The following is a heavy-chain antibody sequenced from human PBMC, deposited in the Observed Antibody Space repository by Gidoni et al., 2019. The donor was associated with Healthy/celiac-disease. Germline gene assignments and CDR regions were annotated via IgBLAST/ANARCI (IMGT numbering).Heavy chain of an antibody. CDR1: GGSFSGYY. D-gene: IGHD6-13*01. CDR2: INHSGST. Sequence: QVQLQQWGAGLLKPSETLSLTCAVYGGSFSGYYWSWIRQPPGKGLEWIGEINHSGSTNYNPSLKSRVTISVDTSKNQFSLKLSSVTAADTAVYYCARARRGYRIAAAGHFDYWGQGTLVTVSS. V-gene: IGHV4-34*01. J-gene: IGHJ4*02. CDR3: ARARRGYRIAAAGHFDY.